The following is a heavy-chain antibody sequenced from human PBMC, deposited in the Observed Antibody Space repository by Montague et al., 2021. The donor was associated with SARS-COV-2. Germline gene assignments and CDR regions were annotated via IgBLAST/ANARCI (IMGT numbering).Heavy chain of an antibody. J-gene: IGHJ4*02. CDR1: GGSISSNF. D-gene: IGHD5-12*01. CDR3: ARTRGYDPLFDF. CDR2: IYYSGST. V-gene: IGHV4-59*01. Sequence: SETLSLTCTVSGGSISSNFWSWIRQPPGKGLEWIGYIYYSGSTNYNPSLKSRVTISVDTSKKQFSLRLRSVTAADTAVYYCARTRGYDPLFDFWGQGTLVTGSS.